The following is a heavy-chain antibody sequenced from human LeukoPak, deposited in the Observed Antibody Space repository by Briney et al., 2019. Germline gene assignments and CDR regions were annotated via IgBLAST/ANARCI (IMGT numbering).Heavy chain of an antibody. J-gene: IGHJ2*01. V-gene: IGHV4-39*01. CDR1: SGFFSRNGYY. CDR3: AATDPYYYSHR. D-gene: IGHD1-26*01. Sequence: PSETLSLTCTVSSGFFSRNGYYWGWIRLPPGKGLEWIGSILYSGTTYNNPSLKSRVTMSVDTSKNQFSLRLNSVTAADTAVYHCAATDPYYYSHRWGRGTLVTVSS. CDR2: ILYSGTT.